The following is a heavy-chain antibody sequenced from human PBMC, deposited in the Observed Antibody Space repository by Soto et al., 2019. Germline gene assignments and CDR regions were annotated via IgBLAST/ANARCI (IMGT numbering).Heavy chain of an antibody. V-gene: IGHV4-4*07. CDR1: DDSIYTYY. CDR3: ARDRTVDYVDYYFDY. J-gene: IGHJ4*02. D-gene: IGHD4-17*01. CDR2: IYTNGST. Sequence: SETLSLSCTVSDDSIYTYYWSWIRQPAGKGLEWIGRIYTNGSTNSKPSLRSRLTMSVDRSKHQLSLKLSSVTAADTAVYYCARDRTVDYVDYYFDYWGRGTLVTVSS.